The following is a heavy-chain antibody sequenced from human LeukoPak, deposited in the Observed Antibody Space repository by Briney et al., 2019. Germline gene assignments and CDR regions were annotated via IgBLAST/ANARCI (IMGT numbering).Heavy chain of an antibody. J-gene: IGHJ3*01. CDR1: GFTLNSYL. CDR3: ARGNPNRSALDL. V-gene: IGHV3-7*01. D-gene: IGHD1-14*01. Sequence: PGGSLRLSCAASGFTLNSYLMSWVRQAPGRGLEWVANIKKDGSEESYLDSVKGRFTVSRDNAKNSLFLQMNSLRGEDTAVYYCARGNPNRSALDLWGQGTMVTISS. CDR2: IKKDGSEE.